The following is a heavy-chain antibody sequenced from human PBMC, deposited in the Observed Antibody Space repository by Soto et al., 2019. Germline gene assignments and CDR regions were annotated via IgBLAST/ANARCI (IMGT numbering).Heavy chain of an antibody. J-gene: IGHJ5*02. CDR3: ARGLSPILTGYYNWFDP. D-gene: IGHD3-9*01. CDR2: INHSGST. CDR1: GGSFSGYY. Sequence: QVQLQQWGAGLLKPSETLSLTCAVYGGSFSGYYWSWIRQPPGKGLEWIGEINHSGSTNYNPSLKGRVTISVDTSKNQFSLKLSSVTAADTAVYYCARGLSPILTGYYNWFDPWGQGTLVTVSS. V-gene: IGHV4-34*01.